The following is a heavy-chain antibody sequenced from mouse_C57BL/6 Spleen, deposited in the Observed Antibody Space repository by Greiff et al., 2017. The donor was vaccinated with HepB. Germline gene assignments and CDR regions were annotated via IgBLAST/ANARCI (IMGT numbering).Heavy chain of an antibody. D-gene: IGHD4-1*01. J-gene: IGHJ4*01. V-gene: IGHV1-9*01. CDR3: ARGANWDGFYAMDY. Sequence: VQVVEAGAELMKPGASVKLSGKATGYTFTGYWIEWVKQRPGHGLEWIGEILPGSGSTNYNEKFKGKATFTADTSSNTAYMQLSSLTTEDSAIYYCARGANWDGFYAMDYWGQGTSVTVSS. CDR2: ILPGSGST. CDR1: GYTFTGYW.